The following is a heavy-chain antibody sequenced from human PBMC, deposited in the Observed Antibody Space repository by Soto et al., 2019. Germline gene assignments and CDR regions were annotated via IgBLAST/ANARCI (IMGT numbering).Heavy chain of an antibody. V-gene: IGHV4-59*01. D-gene: IGHD1-26*01. CDR1: GGSISSYY. Sequence: SETLSLTCTVSGGSISSYYWNWIRQPPGKGLEWIGYIYYSGSTNYNPSLESRVTISVDTSKNQFSLKLSSVTAADTAVYYCASIPSKVVWEIDYWGQGTLVTVSS. J-gene: IGHJ4*02. CDR2: IYYSGST. CDR3: ASIPSKVVWEIDY.